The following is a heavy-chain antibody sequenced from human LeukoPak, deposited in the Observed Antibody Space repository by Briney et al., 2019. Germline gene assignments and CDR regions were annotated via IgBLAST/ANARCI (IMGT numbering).Heavy chain of an antibody. D-gene: IGHD1-26*01. V-gene: IGHV1-24*01. CDR3: ATGARRGATTQAAYYYYYYMDV. CDR2: FDPEDGET. CDR1: GYTLTELS. Sequence: ASVKVSCKVSGYTLTELSMHWVRQAAGKGLEWMGGFDPEDGETIYAQKFQGRVTMTEDTSTDAAYMELSSLRSEDTAVYYCATGARRGATTQAAYYYYYYMDVWGKGTTVTVSS. J-gene: IGHJ6*03.